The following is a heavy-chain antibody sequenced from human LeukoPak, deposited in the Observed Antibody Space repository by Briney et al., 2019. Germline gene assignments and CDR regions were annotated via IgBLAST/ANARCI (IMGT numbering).Heavy chain of an antibody. CDR3: AREGRDGYNEY. D-gene: IGHD5-24*01. V-gene: IGHV4-59*01. J-gene: IGHJ4*02. Sequence: SETLSLTCSVSGGSISRYYWSWVRQPPGKGLEWVGYIYNNASTSYSPSLKSRLFMSVDTSTNKVSLKLRSVTEADTAIYYCAREGRDGYNEYWGQGTLVIVSP. CDR1: GGSISRYY. CDR2: IYNNAST.